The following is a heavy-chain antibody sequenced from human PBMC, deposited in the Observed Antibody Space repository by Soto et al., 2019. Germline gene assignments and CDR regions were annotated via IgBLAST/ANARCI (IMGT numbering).Heavy chain of an antibody. V-gene: IGHV3-21*01. CDR1: GFTFSSYS. D-gene: IGHD6-19*01. CDR2: ISSSSSYI. J-gene: IGHJ4*02. CDR3: ARGDGGGWSSYYFDY. Sequence: GGSLRLSCAASGFTFSSYSMNWVRQAPGKGLEWVSSISSSSSYIYYADSVKGRFTISRDNAKNSLYLQMNSLRAEDTAVYYCARGDGGGWSSYYFDYWGQGTLVTVSS.